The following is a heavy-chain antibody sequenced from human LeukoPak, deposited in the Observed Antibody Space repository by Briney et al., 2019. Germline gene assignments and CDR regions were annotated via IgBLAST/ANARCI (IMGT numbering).Heavy chain of an antibody. D-gene: IGHD6-13*01. Sequence: GGSLRLSCAASGFTFSDYYMSWIRQAPGKGLEWVSYISSSSSYTNYADSVKGRFTISRDNAKNTLYLQMNSLRAEDTAVYYCARRTVVGTLDYWGQGTLVTVSS. CDR3: ARRTVVGTLDY. CDR2: ISSSSSYT. CDR1: GFTFSDYY. V-gene: IGHV3-11*06. J-gene: IGHJ4*02.